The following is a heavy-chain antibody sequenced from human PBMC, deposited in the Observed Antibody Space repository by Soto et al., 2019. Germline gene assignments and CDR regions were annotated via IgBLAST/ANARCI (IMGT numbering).Heavy chain of an antibody. CDR2: ISSTGSAI. J-gene: IGHJ4*02. Sequence: QVQLVESGGGFVKPGGSLRLSCAASGFTFSDYYMSWIRQPPGKGLEWVSYISSTGSAIYYTDSVKGRFTVSRDNAKSSLYLQMNNLRAEDTAVYYCVRDRPTAAQIDYWGQGILVTVSS. V-gene: IGHV3-11*01. D-gene: IGHD1-26*01. CDR3: VRDRPTAAQIDY. CDR1: GFTFSDYY.